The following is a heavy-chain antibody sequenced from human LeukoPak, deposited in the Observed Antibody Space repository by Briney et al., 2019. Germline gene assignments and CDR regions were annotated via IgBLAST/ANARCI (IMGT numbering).Heavy chain of an antibody. CDR2: IYTNGST. Sequence: SETLSLTCTVSGGSISSYYWSWIRQPVGKGLEWIGRIYTNGSTNYNPSLKSRVTMSVDTSKNQFSLKLSSVTAADTAVYYCARVYSNYGHYDYWGQGTLVTVSA. CDR3: ARVYSNYGHYDY. V-gene: IGHV4-4*07. CDR1: GGSISSYY. D-gene: IGHD4-11*01. J-gene: IGHJ4*02.